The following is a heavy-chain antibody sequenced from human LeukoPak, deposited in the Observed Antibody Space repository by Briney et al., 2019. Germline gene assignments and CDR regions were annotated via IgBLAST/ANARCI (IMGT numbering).Heavy chain of an antibody. CDR1: GFTFSSYA. D-gene: IGHD2-2*01. CDR2: ISGSGGST. V-gene: IGHV3-23*01. J-gene: IGHJ6*02. Sequence: GGSLRLSCAASGFTFSSYAMSWVRQAPGKGLEWVSAISGSGGSTYYADSVKGRFTISRDNSKNTLYLQMNGLRAEDTAVYYCAKAVDSYRSSTSCYAYYYYGMDVWGQGTTVTVSS. CDR3: AKAVDSYRSSTSCYAYYYYGMDV.